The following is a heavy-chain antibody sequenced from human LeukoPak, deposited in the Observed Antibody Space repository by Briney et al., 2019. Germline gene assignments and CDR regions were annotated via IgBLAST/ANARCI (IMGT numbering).Heavy chain of an antibody. V-gene: IGHV1-2*02. CDR3: ARDNDSRDPPHFDY. CDR2: INPNSGGT. D-gene: IGHD3-16*01. Sequence: ASVKVSCKASGYTFTGYYMHWVRQAPGQGLEWMGWINPNSGGTNYAQKFQGRVTMTRDTSISTAYMELSRLRSEDTAVYYCARDNDSRDPPHFDYWGQGALVTVSS. J-gene: IGHJ4*02. CDR1: GYTFTGYY.